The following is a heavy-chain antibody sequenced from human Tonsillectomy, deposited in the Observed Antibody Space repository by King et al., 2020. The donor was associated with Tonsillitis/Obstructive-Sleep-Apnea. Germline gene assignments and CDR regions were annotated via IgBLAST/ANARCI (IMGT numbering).Heavy chain of an antibody. D-gene: IGHD3-9*01. V-gene: IGHV5-10-1*01. CDR2: IDPSDSYI. CDR1: GYSFTSYW. CDR3: ARRYFDGHYYYYMDV. Sequence: QLVQSGAEVKKPGASLRISCKGSGYSFTSYWIDWVRQMPGKGLEWMGTIDPSDSYINYSPSFQGHVTISSDKSISTAYLQWSSLKASDTAMYYCARRYFDGHYYYYMDVWGKGTTVTVSS. J-gene: IGHJ6*03.